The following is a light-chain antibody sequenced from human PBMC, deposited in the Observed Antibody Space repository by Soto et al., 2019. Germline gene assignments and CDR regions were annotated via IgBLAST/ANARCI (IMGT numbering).Light chain of an antibody. CDR3: QHYNSYSEA. CDR1: QGINSF. CDR2: AAS. V-gene: IGKV1D-16*01. Sequence: DIQMTQSPSSVSASVGDRVTITCRASQGINSFLVWYQQKPGKAPKVLIYAASTLQPGVPSRFSGSGSGTDFTLTISSLQPEDFATYYCQHYNSYSEAFGQGTKVDIK. J-gene: IGKJ1*01.